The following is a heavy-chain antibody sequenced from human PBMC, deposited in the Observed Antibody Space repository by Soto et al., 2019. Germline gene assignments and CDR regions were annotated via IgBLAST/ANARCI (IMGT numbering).Heavy chain of an antibody. V-gene: IGHV4-34*01. Sequence: PSETLSLTCAVYGGSFSGYYWSWIRQPPGKGLEWIGEINHSGSTNYNPSLKSRVTISVDTSKNQFSLKLSSVTAADTAVYYCARRRQAASFDYWGQGTLVTVSS. CDR1: GGSFSGYY. CDR3: ARRRQAASFDY. CDR2: INHSGST. J-gene: IGHJ4*02. D-gene: IGHD6-25*01.